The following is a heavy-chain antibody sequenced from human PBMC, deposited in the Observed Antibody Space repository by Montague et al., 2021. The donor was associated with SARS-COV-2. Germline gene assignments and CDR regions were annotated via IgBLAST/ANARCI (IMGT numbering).Heavy chain of an antibody. CDR3: AHNSPIAVAGPYFDY. CDR2: TYWDDDK. J-gene: IGHJ4*02. D-gene: IGHD6-19*01. CDR1: GFSLSTSGVG. V-gene: IGHV2-5*02. Sequence: PALVKPTQTLTLTCTFSGFSLSTSGVGVGWIRQPPGKALEWLALTYWDDDKRYSPSLKSRLTITKDTSKNQVVLTMTNMDPVDTATYYCAHNSPIAVAGPYFDYWGQGTLVTVSS.